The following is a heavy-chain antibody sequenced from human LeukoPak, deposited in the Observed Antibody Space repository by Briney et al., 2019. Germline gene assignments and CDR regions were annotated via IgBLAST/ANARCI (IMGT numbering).Heavy chain of an antibody. CDR2: ISSSGSTI. V-gene: IGHV3-11*01. D-gene: IGHD6-19*01. Sequence: GGSLRLSCVASGFTFSDYYMSWIRQAPGKGLEWVSYISSSGSTIYYADSVQGRFTISRDNAKNSLYLQMNSLRAEDTAVYYCARPYSSGWYWFDPWGQGTLVTVSS. CDR1: GFTFSDYY. CDR3: ARPYSSGWYWFDP. J-gene: IGHJ5*02.